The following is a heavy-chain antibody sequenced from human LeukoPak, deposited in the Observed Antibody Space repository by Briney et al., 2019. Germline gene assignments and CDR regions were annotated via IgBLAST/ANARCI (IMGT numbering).Heavy chain of an antibody. Sequence: SETLSLTCTVSGGSISSYYWSWIQQPPGKGLEWIGYIYYSGSTNYNPSLKSRVTISVDTSKNQFSLKLSSVTAADTAVYYCASTTLYYGSGTYYYYYYMDVWGKGTTVTVSS. V-gene: IGHV4-59*08. J-gene: IGHJ6*03. CDR3: ASTTLYYGSGTYYYYYYMDV. CDR2: IYYSGST. D-gene: IGHD3-10*01. CDR1: GGSISSYY.